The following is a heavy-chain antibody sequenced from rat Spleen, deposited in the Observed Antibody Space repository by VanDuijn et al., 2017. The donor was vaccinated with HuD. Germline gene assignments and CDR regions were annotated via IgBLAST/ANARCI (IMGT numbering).Heavy chain of an antibody. J-gene: IGHJ2*01. D-gene: IGHD1-4*01. CDR3: ATHDDYPPFDY. CDR1: GFTFSDYN. Sequence: EVQLVESGGGLVQPGRSLKLSCAASGFTFSDYNMAWVRQAPKKGLEWVATIIYDGSRTYYRDSVKGRFTISRDNAKSTLYLQMDSLRSEDTATYYCATHDDYPPFDYWGQGVMVTVSS. CDR2: IIYDGSRT. V-gene: IGHV5S10*01.